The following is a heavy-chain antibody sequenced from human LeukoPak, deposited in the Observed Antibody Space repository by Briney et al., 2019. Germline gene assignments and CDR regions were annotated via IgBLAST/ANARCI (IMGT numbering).Heavy chain of an antibody. CDR1: GFTFSSYG. CDR3: AKDQIAVAVYYFDY. J-gene: IGHJ4*02. Sequence: GRSLRLSCAASGFTFSSYGMHWVRQAPGKGLEWVAVIWYDGSNKYYADSVKGRFTISRDNSKNTLYLQMNSLRAEDTAVYYCAKDQIAVAVYYFDYWGQGTLVTVPS. CDR2: IWYDGSNK. V-gene: IGHV3-33*06. D-gene: IGHD6-19*01.